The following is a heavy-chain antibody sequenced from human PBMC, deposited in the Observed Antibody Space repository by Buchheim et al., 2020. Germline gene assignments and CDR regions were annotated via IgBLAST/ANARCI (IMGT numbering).Heavy chain of an antibody. J-gene: IGHJ4*02. CDR1: GGSFSGYS. V-gene: IGHV4-34*01. D-gene: IGHD5-18*01. Sequence: QVQLQQWGAGLLKTSETLSLTCAVYGGSFSGYSWTWNKKKPGKGLEWIGEMNHSGNTNYSPSLKSRVTISEDKSKNSFSLKLSAVTAADTAVYYCARGGYSYTFDYWGQGTL. CDR3: ARGGYSYTFDY. CDR2: MNHSGNT.